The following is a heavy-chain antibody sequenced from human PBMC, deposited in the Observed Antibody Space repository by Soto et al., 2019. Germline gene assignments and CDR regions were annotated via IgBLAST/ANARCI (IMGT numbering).Heavy chain of an antibody. Sequence: QITLKESGPTLVKPTQTLTLTCTFSGFSLTTSGVGVGWIRQPPGKDIEWLALIYWDDDKRYSPSLKRRLTSTRDTSKNQVVLTMTNMDPVDTATYYCAHRRRAAGGYYFDYWGQGTLVTVSS. CDR2: IYWDDDK. D-gene: IGHD6-13*01. J-gene: IGHJ4*02. CDR3: AHRRRAAGGYYFDY. CDR1: GFSLTTSGVG. V-gene: IGHV2-5*02.